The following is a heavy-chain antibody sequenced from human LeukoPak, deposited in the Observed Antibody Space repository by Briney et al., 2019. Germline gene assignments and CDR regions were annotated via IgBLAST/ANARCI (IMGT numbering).Heavy chain of an antibody. V-gene: IGHV4-39*06. CDR3: AREGGYGDYIHASDA. Sequence: SETLSLTCTVSGGSIRGSSFYWGWIRQPPGGGLEFIGSIFYRGNTYYNPSLKSRVTISVDTSRNQFPLKLTSMTAADTAIYYCAREGGYGDYIHASDAWGQGTMVTVSS. CDR1: GGSIRGSSFY. J-gene: IGHJ3*01. CDR2: IFYRGNT. D-gene: IGHD4-17*01.